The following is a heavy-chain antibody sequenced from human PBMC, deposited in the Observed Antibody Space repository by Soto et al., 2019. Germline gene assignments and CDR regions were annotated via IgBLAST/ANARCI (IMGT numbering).Heavy chain of an antibody. D-gene: IGHD6-13*01. CDR2: IFSNDEK. CDR3: ARILGSWRTHFDY. Sequence: KSGPTLVNPTETLTLTCTVSGFSLSNARMGVSWIRQPPGKALEWLAHIFSNDEKSYSTSLKSRLTISKDTSKSQVVLTMTNMDPVDTATYYCARILGSWRTHFDYWGQGTLVTVSS. J-gene: IGHJ4*02. V-gene: IGHV2-26*01. CDR1: GFSLSNARMG.